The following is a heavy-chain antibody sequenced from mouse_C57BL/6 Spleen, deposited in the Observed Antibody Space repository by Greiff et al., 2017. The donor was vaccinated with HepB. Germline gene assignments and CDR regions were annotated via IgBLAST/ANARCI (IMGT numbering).Heavy chain of an antibody. D-gene: IGHD2-4*01. V-gene: IGHV5-9*01. CDR2: ISGGGGNT. CDR3: ARQRYYDYAPDAMDY. J-gene: IGHJ4*01. Sequence: EVKVVESGGGLVKPGGSLKLSCAASGFTFSSYTMSWVRQTPEKRLEWVATISGGGGNTYYPDSVKGRFPISRDNAKNTLYLQMSSLRSEDTALYYCARQRYYDYAPDAMDYWGQGTSVTVSS. CDR1: GFTFSSYT.